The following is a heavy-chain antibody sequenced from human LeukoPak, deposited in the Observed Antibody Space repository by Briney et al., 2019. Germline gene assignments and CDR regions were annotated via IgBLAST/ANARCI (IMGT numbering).Heavy chain of an antibody. D-gene: IGHD1-1*01. V-gene: IGHV3-23*01. CDR3: ATYRQIEVPFEF. Sequence: PGGSLRLSCAASGFTFSDFPMIWVRQAPGKGLEWVSSIFPSSGGIHYADSVKGRFTISRDNSRSTRSLQMDGLRAEDTATYYCATYRQIEVPFEFWGQGTLVTVSS. CDR2: IFPSSGGI. J-gene: IGHJ4*02. CDR1: GFTFSDFP.